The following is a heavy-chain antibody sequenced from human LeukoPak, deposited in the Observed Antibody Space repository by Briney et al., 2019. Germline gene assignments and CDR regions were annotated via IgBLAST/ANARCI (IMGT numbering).Heavy chain of an antibody. Sequence: GESLKISCKGSESSFTSYWIGWVRQMPGKGLEWMGIIYPGDSDTRYSPSFQGQVTISADKSISTAYLQWSSLKASDTAMYYCARHQRYYDFWSGYSNRYGMDVWGQGTTVTVSS. CDR1: ESSFTSYW. J-gene: IGHJ6*02. D-gene: IGHD3-3*01. CDR2: IYPGDSDT. CDR3: ARHQRYYDFWSGYSNRYGMDV. V-gene: IGHV5-51*01.